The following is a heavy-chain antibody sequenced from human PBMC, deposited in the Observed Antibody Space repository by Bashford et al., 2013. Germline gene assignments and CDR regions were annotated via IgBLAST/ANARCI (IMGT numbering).Heavy chain of an antibody. CDR3: AREYYDSSGYYDY. V-gene: IGHV1-69*10. CDR1: GGTFSSYP. J-gene: IGHJ4*02. Sequence: VASVKVSCKASGGTFSSYPISWVRQAPGQGLEWMGGIIPILGITNYAQKLQGRVTMTTDTSTSTAYMELRSLRSDDTAVYYCAREYYDSSGYYDYWGQGTLVTVSS. CDR2: IIPILGIT. D-gene: IGHD3-22*01.